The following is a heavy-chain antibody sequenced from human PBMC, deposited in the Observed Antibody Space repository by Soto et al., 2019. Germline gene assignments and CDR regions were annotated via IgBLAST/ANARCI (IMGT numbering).Heavy chain of an antibody. J-gene: IGHJ4*02. Sequence: GASVKVSCKASGYTFINYYMHWVRQAPGQGLEWMGIINPNGGSTTYAQKFQGRVTLTRDTSTNTVNMELSSLRSEDTAVYYCAKSRKGKSSSGPFDYWGQGTLVTVSS. D-gene: IGHD6-19*01. CDR3: AKSRKGKSSSGPFDY. V-gene: IGHV1-46*01. CDR2: INPNGGST. CDR1: GYTFINYY.